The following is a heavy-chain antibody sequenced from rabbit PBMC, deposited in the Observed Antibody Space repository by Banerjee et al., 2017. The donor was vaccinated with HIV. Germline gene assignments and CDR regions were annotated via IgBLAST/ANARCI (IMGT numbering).Heavy chain of an antibody. CDR3: ARGDSKLKL. Sequence: QEQLEESGGGLVQPEGSLKLSCEASEFDFNSYGVTWVRQAPGKGLEWIGCIYAGSSGSTYYASWAKGRFTISKTSSTTVTLQMTSLTAADTATYFCARGDSKLKLWGQGTLVTVS. CDR2: IYAGSSGST. D-gene: IGHD4-1*01. J-gene: IGHJ4*01. CDR1: EFDFNSYG. V-gene: IGHV1S45*01.